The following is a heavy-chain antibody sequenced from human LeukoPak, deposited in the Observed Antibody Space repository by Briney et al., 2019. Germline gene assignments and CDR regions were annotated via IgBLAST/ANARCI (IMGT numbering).Heavy chain of an antibody. V-gene: IGHV1-2*02. J-gene: IGHJ4*02. CDR3: ARDPSRTSGPNDY. CDR1: GYTFTGYY. D-gene: IGHD2-15*01. CDR2: INPNSGGT. Sequence: ASVKVSCKASGYTFTGYYMHWVRQAPGQGLEWMGWINPNSGGTNYAQKFQGRVTMTRDTSISTAYMELSRLRSEDTAVYYCARDPSRTSGPNDYWGQGTLVTVSS.